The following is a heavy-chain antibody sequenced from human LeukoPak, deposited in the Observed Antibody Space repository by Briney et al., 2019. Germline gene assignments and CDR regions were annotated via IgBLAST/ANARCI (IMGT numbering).Heavy chain of an antibody. D-gene: IGHD1-26*01. J-gene: IGHJ4*02. CDR1: GYSISSGYY. CDR2: IYTSGNT. Sequence: SETLSLTCAVSGYSISSGYYWGWIRQPPGKGLEWIGRIYTSGNTNYNPSLKSRVTISVDTSKNQFSLKLNSVTAADTALYYCARGDGVFDYWGQGTLVTVSS. V-gene: IGHV4-38-2*01. CDR3: ARGDGVFDY.